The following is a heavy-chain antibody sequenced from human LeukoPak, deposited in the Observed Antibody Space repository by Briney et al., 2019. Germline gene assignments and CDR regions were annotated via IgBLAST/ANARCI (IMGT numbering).Heavy chain of an antibody. CDR3: ARDRIAVAGTFDY. CDR2: INPSGGST. D-gene: IGHD6-19*01. V-gene: IGHV1-46*01. J-gene: IGHJ4*02. Sequence: GSSVKVSCKASGGTFSSYAISWVRQAPGQGLEWMGIINPSGGSTSYAQKFQGRVTMTRDTSTSTVYMELSSLRSEDTAVYYCARDRIAVAGTFDYWGRGTLVTVSS. CDR1: GGTFSSYA.